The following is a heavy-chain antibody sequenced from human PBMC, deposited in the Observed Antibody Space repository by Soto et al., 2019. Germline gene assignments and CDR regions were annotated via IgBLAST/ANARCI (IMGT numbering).Heavy chain of an antibody. V-gene: IGHV4-59*01. Sequence: SETLSLTCTVSGDSISSYYWSWIRQPPGKGPEWIGYIYYSGSTNYNPSLKSRVTISLDTSKNQFSLSLSSVTTADTAVYFCAREGNLGRWIQPLDSWGQGTLVTVSS. CDR2: IYYSGST. D-gene: IGHD2-2*03. CDR3: AREGNLGRWIQPLDS. J-gene: IGHJ4*02. CDR1: GDSISSYY.